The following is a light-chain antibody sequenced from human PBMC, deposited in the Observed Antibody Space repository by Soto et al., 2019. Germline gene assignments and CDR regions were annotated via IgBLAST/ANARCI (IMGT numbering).Light chain of an antibody. CDR2: GAS. CDR1: QSVAANY. J-gene: IGKJ3*01. Sequence: EVVLTQSPGTLSLSPGERATLSCRASQSVAANYLAWYQQKRGQAPRLLIYGASSRATGIPDRFSGSGSGTDFTRTIGRLAPEEFSVDDCPQYGTAPLTFGPGTKVDIK. V-gene: IGKV3-20*01. CDR3: PQYGTAPLT.